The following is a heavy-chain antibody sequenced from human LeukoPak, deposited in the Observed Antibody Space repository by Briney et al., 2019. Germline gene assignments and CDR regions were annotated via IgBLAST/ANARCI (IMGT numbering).Heavy chain of an antibody. CDR1: GFTFSDYG. Sequence: GGSLRLSCAASGFTFSDYGMSWVRQAPGKGLEWVSAISDSGGNTYYADSVKGRFTISRDNSKNTLYLRMNSPRVEDTAVYYCAKKATLYYFGSGSHIDHWGQGTLVTVSS. J-gene: IGHJ4*02. V-gene: IGHV3-23*01. D-gene: IGHD3-10*01. CDR2: ISDSGGNT. CDR3: AKKATLYYFGSGSHIDH.